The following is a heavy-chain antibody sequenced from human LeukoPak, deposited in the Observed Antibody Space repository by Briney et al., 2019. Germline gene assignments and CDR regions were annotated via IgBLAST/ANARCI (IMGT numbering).Heavy chain of an antibody. CDR1: GFTFDDYA. D-gene: IGHD5-18*01. Sequence: GASLRLSCTASGFTFDDYAMHWVRQAPGKGQERVSGINWNSGTIAYADSVKGRFTISRDNPKNSLYLQMNSLTADDTAVYYCAKARMGILDTDLIGWGQGTLVTVSS. J-gene: IGHJ4*02. CDR2: INWNSGTI. CDR3: AKARMGILDTDLIG. V-gene: IGHV3-9*01.